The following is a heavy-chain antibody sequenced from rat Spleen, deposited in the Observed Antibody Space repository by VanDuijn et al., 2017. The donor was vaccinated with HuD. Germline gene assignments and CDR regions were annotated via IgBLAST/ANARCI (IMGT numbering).Heavy chain of an antibody. D-gene: IGHD4-1*01. CDR2: VNTGSGAT. Sequence: QVQLQQSGAEVAEPGSSVKISCKASGYTFTNYDISWIKQTTGQGLEYIGHVNTGSGATYHNEKFKGKATLTVDKSSSTVVMQLSSLTPEDTAVYYCARGGWDFWGQGAMVTVSS. CDR1: GYTFTNYD. J-gene: IGHJ2*01. CDR3: ARGGWDF. V-gene: IGHV1-57*01.